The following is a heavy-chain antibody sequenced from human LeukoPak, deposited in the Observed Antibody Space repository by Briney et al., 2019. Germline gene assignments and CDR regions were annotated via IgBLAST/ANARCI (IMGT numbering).Heavy chain of an antibody. CDR3: ARIHRRADSNYEDWYFDL. J-gene: IGHJ2*01. CDR2: IYTSGST. V-gene: IGHV4-61*02. Sequence: SETLSLTCTVSGGSISSGSYYWRWIRQPAGKGLEWIGRIYTSGSTNYNPSLKSRVTISVDTSKNQLSLRLTSVTAADTAVYYCARIHRRADSNYEDWYFDLWGRGTLVTVSS. D-gene: IGHD4-11*01. CDR1: GGSISSGSYY.